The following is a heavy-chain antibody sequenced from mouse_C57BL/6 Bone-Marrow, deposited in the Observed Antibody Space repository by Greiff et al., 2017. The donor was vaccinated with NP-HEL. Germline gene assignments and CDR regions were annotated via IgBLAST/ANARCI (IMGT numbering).Heavy chain of an antibody. V-gene: IGHV5-12*01. Sequence: EVKVVESGGGLVQPGGSLKLSCAASGFTFSDYYMYWVRQTPEKRLEWVAYISNGGGSTYYPDTVKGRFTISRDNAKNTLYLQMSRLKSEDTAMYYCARPNDYLDAMDYWGQGTSVTVSS. CDR1: GFTFSDYY. D-gene: IGHD2-4*01. CDR2: ISNGGGST. CDR3: ARPNDYLDAMDY. J-gene: IGHJ4*01.